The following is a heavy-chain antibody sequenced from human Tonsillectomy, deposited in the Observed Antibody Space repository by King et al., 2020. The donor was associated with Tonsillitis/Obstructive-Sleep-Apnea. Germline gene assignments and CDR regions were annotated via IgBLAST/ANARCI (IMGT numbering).Heavy chain of an antibody. CDR1: GGTFSSYA. J-gene: IGHJ3*02. CDR3: ARDQTEYYDILTGYYFDAFDI. CDR2: IIPIFGTA. V-gene: IGHV1-69*01. D-gene: IGHD3-9*01. Sequence: QLVQSGAEVKKPGSSVKVSCKASGGTFSSYAISWVRQAPGQGLEWMGGIIPIFGTANYAQKFQGRVTITADESTSTAYMELSSLRSEDTAVYYCARDQTEYYDILTGYYFDAFDIWGQGTMVTVSS.